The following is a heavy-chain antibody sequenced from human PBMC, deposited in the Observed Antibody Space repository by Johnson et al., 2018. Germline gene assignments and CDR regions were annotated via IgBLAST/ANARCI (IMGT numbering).Heavy chain of an antibody. V-gene: IGHV1-8*01. CDR2: MNPNSGNT. Sequence: QVQLVQSGAEVKKPGASVKVSCKASGYTFTSYDVNWVRQATGQGLEWMGWMNPNSGNTGYAQKFQGRVTITADESTSTAYMELSSLRSGDTAVYYCARGIVEAYGDLGDAFEIWGQGTMVTVSS. CDR1: GYTFTSYD. D-gene: IGHD4-17*01. CDR3: ARGIVEAYGDLGDAFEI. J-gene: IGHJ3*02.